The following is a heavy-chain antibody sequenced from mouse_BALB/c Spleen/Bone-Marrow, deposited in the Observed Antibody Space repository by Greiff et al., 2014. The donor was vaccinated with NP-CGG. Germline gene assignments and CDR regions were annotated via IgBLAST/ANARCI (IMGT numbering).Heavy chain of an antibody. J-gene: IGHJ2*01. Sequence: EVKLQESGPSLVKPSQTLSLTCSVSGGPITSGYWNWVRQFPGNKLEYMGHISHSGSTYYNPSLKSRISITRDTAKNHYYLQMNSVTTEDTATYYCARYKCFYDHDGDYFDYWGQGTTLTVSS. D-gene: IGHD2-4*01. CDR1: GGPITSGY. CDR3: ARYKCFYDHDGDYFDY. V-gene: IGHV3-8*02. CDR2: ISHSGST.